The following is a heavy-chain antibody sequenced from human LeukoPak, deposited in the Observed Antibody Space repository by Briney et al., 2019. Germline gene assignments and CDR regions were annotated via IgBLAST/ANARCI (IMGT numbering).Heavy chain of an antibody. V-gene: IGHV4-39*07. D-gene: IGHD6-13*01. CDR1: GGSISSSSYY. J-gene: IGHJ4*02. CDR2: IYYSGST. Sequence: SETLSLTCTVSGGSISSSSYYWGWIRQPPGKGLEWIGSIYYSGSTYYNPSLKSRVTISVDTSKNQFSLKLSSVTAADTAVYYCARLVAWYSSSWLRDYWGQGTLVIVSS. CDR3: ARLVAWYSSSWLRDY.